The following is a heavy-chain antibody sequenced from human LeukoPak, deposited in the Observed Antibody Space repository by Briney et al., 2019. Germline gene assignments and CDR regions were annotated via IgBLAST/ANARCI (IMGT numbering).Heavy chain of an antibody. CDR2: ISSSSSTI. D-gene: IGHD6-13*01. CDR1: GFTFSSYS. CDR3: ARGRQPLDY. V-gene: IGHV3-48*01. J-gene: IGHJ4*02. Sequence: PGGSLRLSCAASGFTFSSYSMNWVRQAPGKGLEWVSYISSSSSTIYYADSVKGRFTISRDNAKNSLYLQMNSLRAEDTAVYCCARGRQPLDYWGQGTLVTVSS.